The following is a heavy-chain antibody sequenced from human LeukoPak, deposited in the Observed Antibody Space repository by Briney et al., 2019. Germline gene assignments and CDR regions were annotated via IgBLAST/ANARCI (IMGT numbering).Heavy chain of an antibody. V-gene: IGHV4-39*07. CDR1: GGSISSSNCY. CDR3: ARQVASVAGSFAFDI. CDR2: IYYSGST. Sequence: PSETLSLTCTVSGGSISSSNCYWGWIRQPPGKGLEWIGNIYYSGSTHYNPSLKSRVTISVDTSKNQFSLELSSVTAADTAVYYCARQVASVAGSFAFDIWGQGTMVTVSS. J-gene: IGHJ3*02. D-gene: IGHD6-19*01.